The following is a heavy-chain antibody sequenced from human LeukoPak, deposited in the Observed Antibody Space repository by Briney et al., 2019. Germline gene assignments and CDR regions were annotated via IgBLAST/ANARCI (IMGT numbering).Heavy chain of an antibody. D-gene: IGHD3-22*01. V-gene: IGHV3-48*03. Sequence: GGSLRLSCATSGFTFSRYEMNWVRQAPGKGLEWVSYISSVGSTIYYADSVKGRFTISRDNAKNSLYLQMNSLRAEDTAVYYCARGRYYDSSGYYRDWYFDLWGRGTLVTVSS. CDR2: ISSVGSTI. J-gene: IGHJ2*01. CDR3: ARGRYYDSSGYYRDWYFDL. CDR1: GFTFSRYE.